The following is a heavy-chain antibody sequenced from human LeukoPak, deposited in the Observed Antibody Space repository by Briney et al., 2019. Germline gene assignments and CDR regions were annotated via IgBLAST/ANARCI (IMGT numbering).Heavy chain of an antibody. V-gene: IGHV3-53*01. CDR2: IYSGGST. Sequence: GSLRLSCAASGFTVSSNYMSWVRQAPGKGLEWVSVIYSGGSTYYADSVKGRFTISRDNSKDTFYLQINSLRAEDTAVYFCAKDPVNGFNYFDFWGQGTLVTVSS. CDR1: GFTVSSNY. CDR3: AKDPVNGFNYFDF. J-gene: IGHJ4*02. D-gene: IGHD2-8*01.